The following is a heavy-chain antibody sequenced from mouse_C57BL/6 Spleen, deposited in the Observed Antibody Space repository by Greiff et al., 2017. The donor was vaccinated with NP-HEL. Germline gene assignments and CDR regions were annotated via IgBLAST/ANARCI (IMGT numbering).Heavy chain of an antibody. CDR3: ARAPDYGSSYLFAY. Sequence: EVMLVESGGGLVKPGGSLKLSCAASGFTFSSYAMSWVRQTPEKRLEWVATISDGGSYTYYPDNVKGRFTISRDNAKNNLYLQMSHLKSEDTAMYYCARAPDYGSSYLFAYWGQGTLVTVSA. J-gene: IGHJ3*01. CDR2: ISDGGSYT. D-gene: IGHD1-1*01. CDR1: GFTFSSYA. V-gene: IGHV5-4*03.